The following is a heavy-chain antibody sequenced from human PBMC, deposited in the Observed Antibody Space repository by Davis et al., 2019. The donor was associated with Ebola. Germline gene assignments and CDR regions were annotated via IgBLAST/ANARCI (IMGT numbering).Heavy chain of an antibody. CDR3: ARDGPITEVVVITGAAFDI. J-gene: IGHJ3*02. D-gene: IGHD3-22*01. Sequence: PSETLSLTCTVSGGSISSGDYYWSWIRQPPGKGLEWIGYIYYSGSTYYNPSLKSRVTISVDTSKNQFSLKLSSVTAADTAVYYCARDGPITEVVVITGAAFDIWGQGTMVTVSS. V-gene: IGHV4-30-4*01. CDR2: IYYSGST. CDR1: GGSISSGDYY.